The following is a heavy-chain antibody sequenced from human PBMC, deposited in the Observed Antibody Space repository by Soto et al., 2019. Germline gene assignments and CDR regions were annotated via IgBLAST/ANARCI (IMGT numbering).Heavy chain of an antibody. V-gene: IGHV1-69*13. CDR1: GGNTSGYA. J-gene: IGHJ5*02. D-gene: IGHD6-6*01. CDR3: PRAPSSASSSSKWFDP. CDR2: IIPIFGTA. Sequence: SLQGSCKGDGGNTSGYAKSGGGQARGRGLEWMGGIIPIFGTANYAQKFQGRVTITADESTSTAYMELSSLRSEYTVVYYCPRAPSSASSSSKWFDPSAQRTLVTASS.